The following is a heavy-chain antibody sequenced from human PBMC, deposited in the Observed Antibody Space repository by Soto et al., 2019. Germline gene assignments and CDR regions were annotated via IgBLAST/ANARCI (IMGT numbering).Heavy chain of an antibody. CDR1: GFIFNDAW. CDR2: IKNKIDDGAA. CDR3: TTERSYYFDSSGFEY. D-gene: IGHD3-22*01. V-gene: IGHV3-15*07. Sequence: GSLRLSCAASGFIFNDAWMNWVRQAPGKGLEWVGRIKNKIDDGAADYAAPVKDRFTISRDDSENMLYLEVNRLKTEDTAVYYCTTERSYYFDSSGFEYWGQGTPVTVSS. J-gene: IGHJ4*02.